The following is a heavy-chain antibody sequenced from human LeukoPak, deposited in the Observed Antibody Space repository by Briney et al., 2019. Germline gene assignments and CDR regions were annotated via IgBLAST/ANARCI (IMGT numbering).Heavy chain of an antibody. Sequence: GGSLRLSCAASGFTFSSYSMNWVRQAPGKGLEWVSSISSSSSYIYYADSVKGRFTISRDNAKNSLYLQMNSLRAEDTAVYYCARDPGIAAPMDVWGKGTTVTVSS. D-gene: IGHD6-13*01. V-gene: IGHV3-21*01. J-gene: IGHJ6*03. CDR1: GFTFSSYS. CDR3: ARDPGIAAPMDV. CDR2: ISSSSSYI.